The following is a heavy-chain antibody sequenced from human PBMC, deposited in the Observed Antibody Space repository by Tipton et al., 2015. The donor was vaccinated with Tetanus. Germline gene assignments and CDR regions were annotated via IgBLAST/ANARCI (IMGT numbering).Heavy chain of an antibody. J-gene: IGHJ4*02. CDR1: GFTFNTYW. CDR2: IKEDGSQK. Sequence: LRLSCATSGFTFNTYWMSWVRQAPGKGLEWVANIKEDGSQKNYVDSVKGRFTISRDNAKNSVYLQMNSLRAEDTAVYYCARPEVGGDYWGQGTLVTVSS. CDR3: ARPEVGGDY. V-gene: IGHV3-7*01. D-gene: IGHD1-26*01.